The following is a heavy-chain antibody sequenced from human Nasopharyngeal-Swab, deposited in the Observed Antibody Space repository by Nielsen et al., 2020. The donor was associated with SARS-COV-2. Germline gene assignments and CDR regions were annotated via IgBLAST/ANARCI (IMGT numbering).Heavy chain of an antibody. CDR3: VRDEDVAGTTFWY. D-gene: IGHD1-1*01. J-gene: IGHJ4*02. V-gene: IGHV3-48*04. CDR2: ITSGNSV. CDR1: GFTFSSYS. Sequence: GASLQISCAASGFTFSSYSMNWVRQAPGKGLQWISYITSGNSVQYADSVRGRFTISRDNAKNSLYLQMNSLRAEDTAVYYCVRDEDVAGTTFWYWGQGTLVTVSS.